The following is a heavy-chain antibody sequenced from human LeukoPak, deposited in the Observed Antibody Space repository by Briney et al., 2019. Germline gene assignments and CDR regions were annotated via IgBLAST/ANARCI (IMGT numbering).Heavy chain of an antibody. D-gene: IGHD6-13*01. CDR1: GYTFTSYA. V-gene: IGHV1-3*01. J-gene: IGHJ1*01. Sequence: GASVKVSCKASGYTFTSYAMHWVRQAPGQRLEWMGWINAGNGNTKYSQKFQGRVTITRDTSASTAYMELSSLRSEDTAVYYCARGGLAAAGTNFPTPWPAYFQHWGQGTLVTVSS. CDR3: ARGGLAAAGTNFPTPWPAYFQH. CDR2: INAGNGNT.